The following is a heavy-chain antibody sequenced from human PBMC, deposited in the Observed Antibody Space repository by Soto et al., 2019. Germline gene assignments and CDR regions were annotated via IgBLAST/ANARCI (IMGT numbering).Heavy chain of an antibody. Sequence: VESGGGLVQSGRSLRLACAASGFTFEDYAVHWVRQAPGKGLEWVSGISWNSGIIEYADSVKGRFTISRDNAKSSLYLQMNSLRPEDTALYYCAKDVEWGGIHLNHAVDAWGQGTMVSVSA. CDR2: ISWNSGII. J-gene: IGHJ3*01. CDR3: AKDVEWGGIHLNHAVDA. D-gene: IGHD1-26*01. V-gene: IGHV3-9*01. CDR1: GFTFEDYA.